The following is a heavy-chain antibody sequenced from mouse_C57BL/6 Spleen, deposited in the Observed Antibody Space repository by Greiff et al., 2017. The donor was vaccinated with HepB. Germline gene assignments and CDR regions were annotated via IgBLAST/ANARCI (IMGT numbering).Heavy chain of an antibody. V-gene: IGHV1-26*01. CDR3: ARPGVVGAMDY. D-gene: IGHD1-1*01. CDR1: GYTFTDYY. CDR2: INPNNGGT. Sequence: VQLQQSGPELVKPGASVKISCKASGYTFTDYYMNWVKQSHGKSLEWIGDINPNNGGTSYNQKFKGKATLTVDKSSSTAYMELRSLTSEDSAVYYCARPGVVGAMDYWGQGTSVTVSS. J-gene: IGHJ4*01.